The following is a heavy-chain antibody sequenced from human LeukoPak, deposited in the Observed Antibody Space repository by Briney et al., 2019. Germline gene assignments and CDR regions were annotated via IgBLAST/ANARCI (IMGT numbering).Heavy chain of an antibody. CDR3: ARSRSSWYKGPPFDP. J-gene: IGHJ5*02. CDR2: IIPIFGTA. D-gene: IGHD6-13*01. CDR1: GGTFSSYA. V-gene: IGHV1-69*05. Sequence: SVKVSCKASGGTFSSYAISWVRQAPGQGLEWMGRIIPIFGTANYAQKFQGRVTITTDESTSTAYMELSSLRSEDTAVYYCARSRSSWYKGPPFDPWGPGTLVTVSS.